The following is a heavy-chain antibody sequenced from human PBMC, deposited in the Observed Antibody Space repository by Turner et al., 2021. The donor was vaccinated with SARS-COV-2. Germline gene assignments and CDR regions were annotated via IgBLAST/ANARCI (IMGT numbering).Heavy chain of an antibody. D-gene: IGHD1-1*01. J-gene: IGHJ4*02. Sequence: EVQLVESGGGLVQPGGSLRLSFAVSGFTFSTYWMHWVRQAPGKGLVWVSRMDTDGSTTNYADSVKGRFTISRDNAKNTLYLQMNSLRAEDTAVYYCGRDLSGRSDYWGQGTLVTVSS. V-gene: IGHV3-74*01. CDR2: MDTDGSTT. CDR1: GFTFSTYW. CDR3: GRDLSGRSDY.